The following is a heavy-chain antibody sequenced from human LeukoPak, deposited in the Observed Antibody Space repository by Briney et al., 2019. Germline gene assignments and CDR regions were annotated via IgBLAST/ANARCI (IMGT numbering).Heavy chain of an antibody. V-gene: IGHV1-2*02. D-gene: IGHD6-13*01. Sequence: ASVKVSCKASGYTFADYYIHWVRQAPGQGLKWMGFINPKDGGTKYAQKFQGRVTMTRDNAENSLHLQMNSLRVDDTAVYYCTKYVGPGNSDWPFSWGQGTLVTVSS. J-gene: IGHJ5*02. CDR2: INPKDGGT. CDR3: TKYVGPGNSDWPFS. CDR1: GYTFADYY.